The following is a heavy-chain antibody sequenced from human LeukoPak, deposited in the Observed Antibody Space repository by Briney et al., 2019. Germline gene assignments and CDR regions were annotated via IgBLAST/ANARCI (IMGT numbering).Heavy chain of an antibody. CDR3: ARDSRDYYGSGSNPEY. CDR2: ISYDGSNK. CDR1: GFTFSSYA. J-gene: IGHJ4*02. D-gene: IGHD3-10*01. V-gene: IGHV3-30-3*01. Sequence: GGSLRLSCAASGFTFSSYAMHWVRQAPGKGLEWVAVISYDGSNKYYADSVKGRFTISRDNAKNSLFLQMNSLRAEDTAVYYCARDSRDYYGSGSNPEYRGQGTLVTVSS.